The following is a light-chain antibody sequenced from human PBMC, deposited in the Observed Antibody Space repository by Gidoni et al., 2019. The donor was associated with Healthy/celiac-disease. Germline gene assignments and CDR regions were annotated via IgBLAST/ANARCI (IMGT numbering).Light chain of an antibody. Sequence: AIQMTQSPSSLSASVGDRVTITCRASQGIRNDLGWYQQKPGKAPKLLSYAASSLQSGGPSRFSGSGSGTDFTLTISSLQPEDFATYYCLQDYNYPYTFXQXTKLEIK. V-gene: IGKV1-6*01. J-gene: IGKJ2*01. CDR1: QGIRND. CDR2: AAS. CDR3: LQDYNYPYT.